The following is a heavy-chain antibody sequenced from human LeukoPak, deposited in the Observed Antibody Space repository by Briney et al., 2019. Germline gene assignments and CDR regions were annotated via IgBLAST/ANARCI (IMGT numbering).Heavy chain of an antibody. CDR3: VKDRYTAMVEGAFDI. CDR1: GFTFSSYA. Sequence: GGSLRLSCSASGFTFSSYAMHWVRQAPGKGLEYVSAISSNGGSTYYADSVKGRFTISRDNSKNTLYLQMSSLRAEDTAVYYCVKDRYTAMVEGAFDIWGQGTMVTVSS. D-gene: IGHD5-18*01. V-gene: IGHV3-64D*06. CDR2: ISSNGGST. J-gene: IGHJ3*02.